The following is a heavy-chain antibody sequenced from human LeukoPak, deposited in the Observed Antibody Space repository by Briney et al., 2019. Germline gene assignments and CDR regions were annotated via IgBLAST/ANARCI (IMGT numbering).Heavy chain of an antibody. D-gene: IGHD6-25*01. J-gene: IGHJ4*02. CDR3: ARGARGYGLDY. V-gene: IGHV4-59*01. CDR1: GGSISSYY. CDR2: IYYSGST. Sequence: SETLSLTCTVSGGSISSYYWSWIRQPPGKGLEWIGYIYYSGSTNYNPSLKSRVTISVDTSKNQFSLKLSSVTAADTAVYYCARGARGYGLDYWGQGTLVTVSS.